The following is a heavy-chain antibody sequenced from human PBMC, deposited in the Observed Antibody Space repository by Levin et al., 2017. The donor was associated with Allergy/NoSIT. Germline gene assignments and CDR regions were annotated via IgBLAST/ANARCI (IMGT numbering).Heavy chain of an antibody. V-gene: IGHV1-69*04. J-gene: IGHJ3*02. CDR3: ARGPQHCTSTTCDDAFDI. Sequence: KISCKPSGDTFSTYSIAWVRQAPGQGLEWMGRIIPHLGIPNYAQKFQGRVTISADKSTTTAYMELSSLRSEDTAVYFCARGPQHCTSTTCDDAFDIWGQGTMVTVSS. D-gene: IGHD2/OR15-2a*01. CDR2: IIPHLGIP. CDR1: GDTFSTYS.